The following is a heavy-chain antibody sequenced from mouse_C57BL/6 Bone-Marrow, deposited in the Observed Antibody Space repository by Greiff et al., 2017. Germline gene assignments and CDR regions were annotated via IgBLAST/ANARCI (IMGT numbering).Heavy chain of an antibody. Sequence: QVQLQQPGAEFVMPGASVKLSCKASGFTFTSYWMHWVKQTPGQGLEWIGEIGPSDSYTNYNQKFKGKSTLTVDKSSSTAYMQLSILTSEDSAVYYCASFYYFDYWGQGTTLTVSS. J-gene: IGHJ2*01. V-gene: IGHV1-69*01. CDR2: IGPSDSYT. CDR1: GFTFTSYW. CDR3: ASFYYFDY.